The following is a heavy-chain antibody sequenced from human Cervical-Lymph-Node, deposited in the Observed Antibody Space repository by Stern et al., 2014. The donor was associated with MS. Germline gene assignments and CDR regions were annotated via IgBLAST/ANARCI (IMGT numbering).Heavy chain of an antibody. CDR3: TRGDYYASGTYNSDAF. J-gene: IGHJ4*02. CDR2: LYPSGGTT. D-gene: IGHD3-10*01. Sequence: QVQLVQSGAEVRKPGASVKVSCKASGFTLTSYYMHWVRQAPGQGLEWMGMLYPSGGTTNFAQKFRGRVALDRDTSTSTFYMELSSLRSDDTAVYYCTRGDYYASGTYNSDAFWGQGTLVTVSS. V-gene: IGHV1-46*01. CDR1: GFTLTSYY.